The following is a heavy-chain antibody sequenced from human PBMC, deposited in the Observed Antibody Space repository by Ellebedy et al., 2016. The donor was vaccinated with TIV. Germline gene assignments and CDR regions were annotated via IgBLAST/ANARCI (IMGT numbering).Heavy chain of an antibody. V-gene: IGHV3-7*01. J-gene: IGHJ4*02. CDR2: INQAGSEE. CDR3: ARAIAAAGSY. Sequence: GGSLRLXXAASGFTFSNYWMSWVRQAPGKGLEWVANINQAGSEEYYVDSVKGRFTISRDNGKNSLYLQMNSLRAEDTAVYYCARAIAAAGSYWGRGTLVTVSS. D-gene: IGHD6-13*01. CDR1: GFTFSNYW.